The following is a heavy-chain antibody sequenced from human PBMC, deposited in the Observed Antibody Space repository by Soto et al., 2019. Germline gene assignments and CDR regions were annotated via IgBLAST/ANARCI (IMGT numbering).Heavy chain of an antibody. Sequence: GGSLRLSCTASDFTFSSYSMNWVRQAPGRGLEWVSSISIDSTYIYYTDSVKGRFTISRDNAKNSLYLQLSSLRAEDTAVYFCARDAVTRSTPPVYYNYRMDVWGHGTTVTVSS. J-gene: IGHJ6*02. CDR1: DFTFSSYS. D-gene: IGHD2-21*02. V-gene: IGHV3-21*01. CDR3: ARDAVTRSTPPVYYNYRMDV. CDR2: ISIDSTYI.